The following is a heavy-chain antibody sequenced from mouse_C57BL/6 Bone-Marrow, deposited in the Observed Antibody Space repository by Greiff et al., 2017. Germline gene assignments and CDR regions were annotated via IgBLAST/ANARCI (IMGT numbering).Heavy chain of an antibody. Sequence: EVMLVESGEGLVKPGGSLKLSCAASGFTFSSYAMSWVRQTPEKRLEWVAYISSGGDYIYYADTVKGRVTISRDNARNTLYLQMSSLKSEDTAMYYCTRDDGYWDYWGQGTTLTVSS. V-gene: IGHV5-9-1*02. CDR2: ISSGGDYI. J-gene: IGHJ2*01. D-gene: IGHD2-3*01. CDR3: TRDDGYWDY. CDR1: GFTFSSYA.